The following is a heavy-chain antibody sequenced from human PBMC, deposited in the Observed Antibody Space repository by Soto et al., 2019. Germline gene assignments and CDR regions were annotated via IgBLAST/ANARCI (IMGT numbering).Heavy chain of an antibody. CDR3: ASHGSGDYFWFDP. V-gene: IGHV3-74*01. Sequence: GGSLRLSCAASGFTFSNFWMHWVRQAPGKGLVWVSRASPDGSTTSYADSVKGRFTISRDNAKNTLYMEMNSLRAEDTAVYYCASHGSGDYFWFDPWGQGTQVTVSS. CDR1: GFTFSNFW. J-gene: IGHJ5*02. D-gene: IGHD4-17*01. CDR2: ASPDGSTT.